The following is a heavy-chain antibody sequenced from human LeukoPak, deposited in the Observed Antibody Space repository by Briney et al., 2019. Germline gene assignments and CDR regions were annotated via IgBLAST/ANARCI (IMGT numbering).Heavy chain of an antibody. V-gene: IGHV3-74*01. Sequence: GGSLRLTCAASGFTFSNYWMYWVRQDPGKGLVWVSRVNSDGSSTNYADSVKGRFTISRDNAKNTLYLQMNSLRAEDTAVYYCARVGASHEQFDYWGQGTLVTVSS. D-gene: IGHD3-16*01. CDR1: GFTFSNYW. CDR2: VNSDGSST. CDR3: ARVGASHEQFDY. J-gene: IGHJ4*02.